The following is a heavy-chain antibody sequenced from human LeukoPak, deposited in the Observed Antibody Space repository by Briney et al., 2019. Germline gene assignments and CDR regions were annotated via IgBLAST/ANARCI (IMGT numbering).Heavy chain of an antibody. CDR3: AKTPGQQLVLGWFDP. D-gene: IGHD6-13*01. Sequence: PGGSLRLSCAASGFTLSSYAMSWVRQAPGKGLEWVSAISGSGGSTYYADSVKGRFTISRDNSKNTLYLQMNSLRAEDTAVYYCAKTPGQQLVLGWFDPWGQGTLVTVSS. V-gene: IGHV3-23*01. CDR2: ISGSGGST. J-gene: IGHJ5*02. CDR1: GFTLSSYA.